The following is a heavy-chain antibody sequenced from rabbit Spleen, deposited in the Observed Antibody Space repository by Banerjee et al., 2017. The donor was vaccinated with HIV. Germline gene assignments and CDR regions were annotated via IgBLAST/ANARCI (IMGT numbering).Heavy chain of an antibody. CDR1: GFDFSSYG. CDR2: IDPVFGIA. Sequence: QEQLEESGGGLVQPGGSLTLSCKASGFDFSSYGVSWVRQAPGKGLEWIGYIDPVFGIAVYASWVNGRFTISSHNAQNTLYLQLNSLTAADTATYFCARDMGVAAGYYFNLWGQGTLVTVS. V-gene: IGHV1S47*01. D-gene: IGHD4-1*01. CDR3: ARDMGVAAGYYFNL. J-gene: IGHJ4*01.